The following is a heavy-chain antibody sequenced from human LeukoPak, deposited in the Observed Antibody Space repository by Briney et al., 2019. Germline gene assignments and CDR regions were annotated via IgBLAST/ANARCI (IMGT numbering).Heavy chain of an antibody. CDR2: ISYDGSNK. CDR3: ARDGVITMIVVVITLGIDY. Sequence: QAGGSLRLSCAASGFTFSSYAMHWVRQAPGKGLEWVAVISYDGSNKYYADSVKGRFTISRDNSKNTLYLQMNSLRAEDTAVYYCARDGVITMIVVVITLGIDYWGQGTLVTVSS. V-gene: IGHV3-30*04. J-gene: IGHJ4*02. D-gene: IGHD3-22*01. CDR1: GFTFSSYA.